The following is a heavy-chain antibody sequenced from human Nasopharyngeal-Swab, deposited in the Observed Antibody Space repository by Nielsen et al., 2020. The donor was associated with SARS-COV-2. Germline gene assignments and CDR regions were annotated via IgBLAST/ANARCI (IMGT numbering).Heavy chain of an antibody. CDR2: ISSSSSTI. CDR1: GFTFSSYS. CDR3: ARWSGYYYYYGVDV. J-gene: IGHJ6*02. Sequence: GESLKISYAASGFTFSSYSMNWVRQAPGKGLEWVSYISSSSSTIYYADSVKGRFTISRDNAKNSLYLQMNSLRAEDTAVYYCARWSGYYYYYGVDVWGQGTTVTVSS. D-gene: IGHD3-3*01. V-gene: IGHV3-48*04.